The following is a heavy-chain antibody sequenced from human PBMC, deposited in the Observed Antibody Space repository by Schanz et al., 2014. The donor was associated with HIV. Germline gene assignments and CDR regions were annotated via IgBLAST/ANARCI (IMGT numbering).Heavy chain of an antibody. D-gene: IGHD6-13*01. Sequence: VQLVESGGGLVQPGGSLRLSCAASGFSFSSYGMHWVRQAPGKGLEWVAVIWYDGTDKYYAGSVKGRFTISRDNSQNTMYLQMNRLRAEDTAVYYCAKDTTAAGRGYFQHWGQGTLVTVSS. CDR2: IWYDGTDK. CDR1: GFSFSSYG. CDR3: AKDTTAAGRGYFQH. J-gene: IGHJ1*01. V-gene: IGHV3-33*06.